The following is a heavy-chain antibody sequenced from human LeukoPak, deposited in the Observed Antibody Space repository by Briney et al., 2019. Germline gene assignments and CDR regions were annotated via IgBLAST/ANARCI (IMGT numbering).Heavy chain of an antibody. CDR3: AKGYCSSTSCLKTD. V-gene: IGHV3-30*18. Sequence: GGSLRLSCAASGFTFSSYAMHWVRQAPGKGLEWVAVISYDGINKYYADSVKGRLTISRDNSKNTLFLQMNSLRVEDTAVYYCAKGYCSSTSCLKTDWGQGTLVTVSS. J-gene: IGHJ4*02. CDR2: ISYDGINK. D-gene: IGHD2-2*01. CDR1: GFTFSSYA.